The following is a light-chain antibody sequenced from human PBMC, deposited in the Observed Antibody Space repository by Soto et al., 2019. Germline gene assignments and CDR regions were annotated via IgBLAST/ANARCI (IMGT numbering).Light chain of an antibody. V-gene: IGKV3-20*01. CDR3: QQYGDSPRT. CDR1: QVVAGTF. Sequence: EIVLTQSPDIVSLSPGERATLSCRASQVVAGTFLAWYQQKPGQAPRLLIYGASRRATGIPDRFSGSGSGTDFSLTISRLEPEDFAVYYCQQYGDSPRTFGQGTKVEIK. J-gene: IGKJ1*01. CDR2: GAS.